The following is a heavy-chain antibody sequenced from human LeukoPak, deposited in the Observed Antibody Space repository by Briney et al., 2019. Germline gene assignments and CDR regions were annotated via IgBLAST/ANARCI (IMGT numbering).Heavy chain of an antibody. Sequence: SQTLSLTCAISGDSVSSNSAVWHWIRQSPSRGLEWLGRTYYGSKWYNDYAVSVKSRITINPDTSKNQFSLQLNSVTPEDTAVYYCAREGATGTSAWYFDLWGRGTLVTVSS. V-gene: IGHV6-1*01. D-gene: IGHD1-1*01. CDR3: AREGATGTSAWYFDL. CDR1: GDSVSSNSAV. J-gene: IGHJ2*01. CDR2: TYYGSKWYN.